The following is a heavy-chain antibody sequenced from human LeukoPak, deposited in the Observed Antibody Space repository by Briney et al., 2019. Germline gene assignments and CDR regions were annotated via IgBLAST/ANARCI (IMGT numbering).Heavy chain of an antibody. D-gene: IGHD1-26*01. CDR3: AGHLYSATYYD. Sequence: SETLSLTCTVSGGSISSYYWSWIRHPPGKGLEWIGYIHSSGNTNYNPALKSRLTISVDTSKNQFSLKVTSVTAADTDVYYCAGHLYSATYYDWGEGTLVTISS. CDR1: GGSISSYY. J-gene: IGHJ4*02. CDR2: IHSSGNT. V-gene: IGHV4-59*08.